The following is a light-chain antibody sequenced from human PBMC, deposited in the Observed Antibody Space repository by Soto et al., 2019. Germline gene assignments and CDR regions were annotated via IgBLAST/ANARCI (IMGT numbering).Light chain of an antibody. CDR3: QEYGSSRT. J-gene: IGKJ1*01. CDR2: GAY. Sequence: VLTQSPGTLSFSPGERATLSCRASQSVTSSYLAWYQQKPGQAPRLLIYGAYNRATGIPDRFSGSGSGTDFTLTIRRLEPEDFAVYYCQEYGSSRTFGLGTKVEIK. CDR1: QSVTSSY. V-gene: IGKV3-20*01.